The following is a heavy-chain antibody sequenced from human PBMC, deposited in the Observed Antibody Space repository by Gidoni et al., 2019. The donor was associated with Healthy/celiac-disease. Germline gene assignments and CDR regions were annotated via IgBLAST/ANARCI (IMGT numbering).Heavy chain of an antibody. CDR1: GGSISSSSYY. D-gene: IGHD2-2*02. V-gene: IGHV4-39*01. CDR2: IYYSGST. CDR3: ARLVGDCSRTSCYTLKGMDV. Sequence: QLQLQESGPGLVKPSETLSLTCTVSGGSISSSSYYWGWIRQPPGKGLEWIGSIYYSGSTYYNPSLKSRVTISVDTSKNQFSLKLSSVTAADTAVYYCARLVGDCSRTSCYTLKGMDVWGQGTTVTVSS. J-gene: IGHJ6*02.